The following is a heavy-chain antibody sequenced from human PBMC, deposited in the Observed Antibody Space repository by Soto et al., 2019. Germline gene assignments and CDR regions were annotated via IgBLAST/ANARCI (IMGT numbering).Heavy chain of an antibody. V-gene: IGHV5-10-1*01. J-gene: IGHJ6*02. CDR1: GYNFTSFW. CDR2: IDPSDSYT. Sequence: GESLKISCKGSGYNFTSFWISWVRHVPGKGLEWMGRIDPSDSYTTYSPSFQGHVTLSAGKSISTAYLQWSSLKASDTAIYYCARLFREAYYYYGMDVWGQGTTVTVSS. CDR3: ARLFREAYYYYGMDV.